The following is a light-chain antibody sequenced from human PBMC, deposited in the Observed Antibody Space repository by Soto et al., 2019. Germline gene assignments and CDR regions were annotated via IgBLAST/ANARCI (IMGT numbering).Light chain of an antibody. V-gene: IGKV3-20*01. CDR3: QLYGSYMFT. J-gene: IGKJ2*01. CDR1: QSVTSSF. CDR2: GAS. Sequence: EVVLTQSPGTLSLSPGKRATLSCRTSQSVTSSFLSWFQQKPGQPPRLLLYGASRRAAGTPDRFSGSGSGKDFTLIISRLEPEDSAVYHCQLYGSYMFTFGQGTKLE.